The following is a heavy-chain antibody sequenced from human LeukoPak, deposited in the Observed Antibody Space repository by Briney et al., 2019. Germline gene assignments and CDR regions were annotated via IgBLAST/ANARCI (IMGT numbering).Heavy chain of an antibody. V-gene: IGHV1-2*02. CDR1: GYTFNGYY. CDR3: ARDQRVIVATGLPLAFDI. CDR2: INPNNGGT. J-gene: IGHJ3*02. D-gene: IGHD5-12*01. Sequence: GASVKVSCKSSGYTFNGYYMHWVRQDPGQGLEGMGWINPNNGGTKYAQNFQGRVTMTRDTSISTAYMELSRLRSDDTAVYYCARDQRVIVATGLPLAFDIWGQGTMVTVSS.